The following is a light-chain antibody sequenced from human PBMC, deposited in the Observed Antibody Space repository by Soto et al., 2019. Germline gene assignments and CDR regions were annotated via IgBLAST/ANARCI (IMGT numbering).Light chain of an antibody. J-gene: IGKJ1*01. Sequence: EIVLTQSPATLSSSPGETATLSCRASQYVGTRLAWYQHKPGQAPRLLIYYMSKRATGIPARFSGSGSGTDFTLTISNLAPEDFGVYYCHQRQSWPRTLGQGTKVDI. CDR1: QYVGTR. CDR2: YMS. V-gene: IGKV3-11*01. CDR3: HQRQSWPRT.